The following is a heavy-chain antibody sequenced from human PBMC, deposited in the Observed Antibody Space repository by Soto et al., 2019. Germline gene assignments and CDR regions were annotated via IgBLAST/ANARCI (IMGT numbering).Heavy chain of an antibody. CDR2: VIPILGMS. J-gene: IGHJ4*02. V-gene: IGHV1-69*02. D-gene: IGHD3-10*01. Sequence: QVQLVQSGAEVKMPGSSVTVSCTASGDTFSRYTINWVRQAPGQGPEWVGRVIPILGMSDYAHKFQGRVSIAADKSTPPAYMLVRGLRSDDTAVYYGATSYGSGSAHFDTWGQGPLVNVSS. CDR1: GDTFSRYT. CDR3: ATSYGSGSAHFDT.